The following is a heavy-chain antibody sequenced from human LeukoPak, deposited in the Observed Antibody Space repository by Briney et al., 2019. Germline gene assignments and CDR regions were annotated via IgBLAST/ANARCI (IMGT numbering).Heavy chain of an antibody. CDR3: ARDRGYSGYDAFDY. Sequence: GGSLRLSCAASGFTFSSYAMHWVRQAPGKGLEWVAVISYDGSNKYYADSVKGRFTISRDNSKNTLYLQMNSLRAEDTAVYYCARDRGYSGYDAFDYWGQETLVTVSS. V-gene: IGHV3-30*04. D-gene: IGHD5-12*01. J-gene: IGHJ4*02. CDR2: ISYDGSNK. CDR1: GFTFSSYA.